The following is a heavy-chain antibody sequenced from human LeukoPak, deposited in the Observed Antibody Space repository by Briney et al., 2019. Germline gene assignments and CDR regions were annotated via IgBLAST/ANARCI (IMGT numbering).Heavy chain of an antibody. CDR1: GFTFSSYG. CDR2: ISGSGTST. J-gene: IGHJ4*02. CDR3: AKGNYDILTGYLYYFDY. Sequence: PGGSLRLSCAASGFTFSSYGMSWVRQAPGKGLEWVSAISGSGTSTYYADSVKGRFTISRDNSKNTLYLQMNSLRAEDTAVYYCAKGNYDILTGYLYYFDYWGQRTLVTVSS. D-gene: IGHD3-9*01. V-gene: IGHV3-23*01.